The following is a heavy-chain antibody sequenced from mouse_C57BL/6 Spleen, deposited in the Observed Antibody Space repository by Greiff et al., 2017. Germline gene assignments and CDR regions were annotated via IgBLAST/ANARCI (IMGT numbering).Heavy chain of an antibody. D-gene: IGHD1-1*01. CDR3: TADITTVVPYYYAMDY. V-gene: IGHV14-1*01. CDR2: IDPEDGDT. CDR1: GFNIKDYY. Sequence: VQLQQSGAELVRPGASVKLSCTASGFNIKDYYMHWVKQRPEQGLEWIGRIDPEDGDTEYAPKFQGKATMTADTSSNTAYLQLSSLTSEDNSFYYCTADITTVVPYYYAMDYWGQGTSVTVSS. J-gene: IGHJ4*01.